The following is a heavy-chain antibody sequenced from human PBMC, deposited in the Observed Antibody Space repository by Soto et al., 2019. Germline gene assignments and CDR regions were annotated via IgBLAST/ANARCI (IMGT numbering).Heavy chain of an antibody. J-gene: IGHJ3*02. Sequence: GGSLRLSCAASGFTVSSNYMSWVRQAPGKGLEWVSVIYSGGSTYYADSVKGRFTISRDNSKNTLYLQMNSLRAEDTAVYYCARDRHISYGNHDAYDIWGQGTMVTVS. CDR1: GFTVSSNY. D-gene: IGHD4-17*01. CDR3: ARDRHISYGNHDAYDI. V-gene: IGHV3-53*01. CDR2: IYSGGST.